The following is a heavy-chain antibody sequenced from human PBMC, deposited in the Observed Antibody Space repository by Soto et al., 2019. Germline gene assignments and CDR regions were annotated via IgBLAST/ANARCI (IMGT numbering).Heavy chain of an antibody. J-gene: IGHJ4*02. CDR2: ISGSGGST. CDR1: GFTFSSYA. V-gene: IGHV3-23*01. Sequence: EVQLLESGGGLVQPGGSLRLSCAASGFTFSSYAMSWVRQAPGKGLEWVSAISGSGGSTYYADSVQGRFTISRDNSKNALDRQMNSLRAEDTAVYYCAEENGYNSSWFEFDYWGQGTLVTVSS. CDR3: AEENGYNSSWFEFDY. D-gene: IGHD6-13*01.